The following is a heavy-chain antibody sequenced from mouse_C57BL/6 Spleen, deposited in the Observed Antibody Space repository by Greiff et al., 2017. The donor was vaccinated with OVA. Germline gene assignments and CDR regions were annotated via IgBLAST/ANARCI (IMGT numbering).Heavy chain of an antibody. CDR3: ARGVTPYYAMDY. Sequence: VQLQQSGPELVKPGASVKISCKASGYAFSSSWMNWVKQRPGKGLEWIGRIYPGDGDTNYNGKFKGKATLTADKSSSTAYMQLRSLTSEDSAVYFCARGVTPYYAMDYWGQGTSVTVSS. D-gene: IGHD2-2*01. V-gene: IGHV1-82*01. CDR1: GYAFSSSW. J-gene: IGHJ4*01. CDR2: IYPGDGDT.